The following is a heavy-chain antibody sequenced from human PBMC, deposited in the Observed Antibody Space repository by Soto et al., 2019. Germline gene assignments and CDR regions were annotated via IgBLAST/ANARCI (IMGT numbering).Heavy chain of an antibody. J-gene: IGHJ4*02. CDR2: IYYSGST. CDR3: ARDSGYYDSSGYYFDY. Sequence: SETLSLTCTVSGGSISSGGYYWSWIRQHPGKGLEWIGYIYYSGSTYYNPSLKSRVTISVDTSKNQFSLKLSSVTAADTAVYYCARDSGYYDSSGYYFDYWGQGTLVTVSS. V-gene: IGHV4-31*03. D-gene: IGHD3-22*01. CDR1: GGSISSGGYY.